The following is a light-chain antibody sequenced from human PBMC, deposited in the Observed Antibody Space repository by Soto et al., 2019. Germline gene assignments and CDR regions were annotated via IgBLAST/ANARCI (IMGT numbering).Light chain of an antibody. J-gene: IGLJ1*01. CDR3: QSYDDSLSTCV. CDR1: SSSIGAGYH. CDR2: VNN. V-gene: IGLV1-40*01. Sequence: QSVLTQPHSVSGAPGQRVTISCTGSSSSIGAGYHVHWYQQLPGAAPKLLISVNNNRPSGVPDRFSGSRSGTSASLAIAGLQAEDEADYYCQSYDDSLSTCVFGTGTKLTVL.